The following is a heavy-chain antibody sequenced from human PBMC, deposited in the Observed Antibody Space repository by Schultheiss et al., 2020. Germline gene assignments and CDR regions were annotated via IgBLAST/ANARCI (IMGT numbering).Heavy chain of an antibody. Sequence: GGSLRLSCAASGFTVSSNYMSWVRQAPGKGLEWVSVIYSGGSTYYADSVKGRFTISRDNSKNTLYLQMNSLRAEDTAVYYCARDRRYCSSTSCYSGGYYYYGMDVWGQGTTVTVSS. V-gene: IGHV3-66*01. J-gene: IGHJ6*02. CDR1: GFTVSSNY. CDR3: ARDRRYCSSTSCYSGGYYYYGMDV. CDR2: IYSGGST. D-gene: IGHD2-2*01.